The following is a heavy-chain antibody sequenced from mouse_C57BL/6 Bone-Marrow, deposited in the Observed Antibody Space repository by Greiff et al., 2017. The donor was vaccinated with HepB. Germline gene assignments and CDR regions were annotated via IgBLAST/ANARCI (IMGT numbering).Heavy chain of an antibody. J-gene: IGHJ4*01. Sequence: EVKLVESGGGLVKPGGSLKLSCAASGFTFTDYGMHWVRQAPEQGLEWVAYISSGSSTIYYADTVKGRFTITRDNAKDTMFLQMTRLRSEDTAMEYCASGGNYYGSGHAMDYWGKGTSVTVSS. D-gene: IGHD1-1*01. CDR2: ISSGSSTI. V-gene: IGHV5-17*01. CDR3: ASGGNYYGSGHAMDY. CDR1: GFTFTDYG.